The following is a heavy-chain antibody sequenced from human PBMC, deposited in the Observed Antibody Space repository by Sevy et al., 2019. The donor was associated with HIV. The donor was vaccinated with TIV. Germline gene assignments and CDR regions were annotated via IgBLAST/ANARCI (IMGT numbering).Heavy chain of an antibody. CDR2: INGRGGST. J-gene: IGHJ5*02. D-gene: IGHD6-13*01. CDR1: GYSFSNYA. CDR3: ARPSPRTAAAASAFYDT. Sequence: GGSLRLSCVVSGYSFSNYAISWVRQAPGKGLEWVSTINGRGGSTYYADSVKGRFTISRDNPKNTLFLQMINLRVDDTAIYYCARPSPRTAAAASAFYDTWGQGTLVTVSS. V-gene: IGHV3-23*01.